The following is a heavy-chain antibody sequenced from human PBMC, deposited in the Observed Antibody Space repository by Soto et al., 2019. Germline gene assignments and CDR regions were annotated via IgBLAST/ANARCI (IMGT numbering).Heavy chain of an antibody. Sequence: QVQLVQSGAEVKKPGSSVKVSCKASGGTFSSYAISWVRQAPGQGLEWMGGIIPIFGTANYAQKFQGRVTNNADESTGTAYMELSSLRSEDTAVYYCARALGVLVPAAMPNNYYYYYGMDVWGQGTTVTVSS. CDR2: IIPIFGTA. V-gene: IGHV1-69*12. CDR1: GGTFSSYA. D-gene: IGHD2-2*01. CDR3: ARALGVLVPAAMPNNYYYYYGMDV. J-gene: IGHJ6*02.